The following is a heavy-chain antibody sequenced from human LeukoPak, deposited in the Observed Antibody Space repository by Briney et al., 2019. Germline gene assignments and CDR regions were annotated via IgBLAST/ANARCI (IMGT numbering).Heavy chain of an antibody. Sequence: SETLSLTCTVSGGSISSYYWSWIRQPPGKGLEWIGYIYYSGSTDYNPSLKSRVTISVDTSKNQFSLKLSSVTAADTAVYYCACLTTADAFDIWGQGTMVTVSS. D-gene: IGHD3-22*01. J-gene: IGHJ3*02. CDR3: ACLTTADAFDI. CDR2: IYYSGST. V-gene: IGHV4-59*01. CDR1: GGSISSYY.